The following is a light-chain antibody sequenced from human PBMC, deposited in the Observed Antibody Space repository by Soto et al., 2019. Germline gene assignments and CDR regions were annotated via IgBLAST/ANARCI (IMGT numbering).Light chain of an antibody. CDR3: VLYMGSGISV. Sequence: QTVVTQEPSFSVSPGGPVTLTCGLTSGSVSTNHYPSWYQQTPGQAPRTLIYSTDTRSSGVPDRCSGSILGNKAALTITGAQADDESDYYCVLYMGSGISVFGGGTKLTVL. J-gene: IGLJ3*02. CDR2: STD. V-gene: IGLV8-61*01. CDR1: SGSVSTNHY.